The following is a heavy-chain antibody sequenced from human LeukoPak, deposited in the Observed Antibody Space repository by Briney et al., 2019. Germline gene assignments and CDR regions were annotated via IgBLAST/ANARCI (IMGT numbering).Heavy chain of an antibody. V-gene: IGHV3-30*09. CDR2: ISYDGSNK. Sequence: PGGSLRLSCAASGFTFSSYAMHWVRQAPSKGLEWVAVISYDGSNKYYADSVKGRFAISRDNSKNTLYLQMNSLRAEDTAVYYCARDVGSTMILLNFDYWGQGTLVTVSS. D-gene: IGHD3-22*01. CDR3: ARDVGSTMILLNFDY. CDR1: GFTFSSYA. J-gene: IGHJ4*02.